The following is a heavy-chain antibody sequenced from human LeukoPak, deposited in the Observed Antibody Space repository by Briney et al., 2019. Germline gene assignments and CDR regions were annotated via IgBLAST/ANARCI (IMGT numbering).Heavy chain of an antibody. CDR2: ISAYNGDT. Sequence: ASVTVSFKASGYSFTSYGVNWLRQAPGQGLEWMGWISAYNGDTNYAHKFQGRVTMTTDTSTKTVYMDLRSLRSDDTAMYYCARVRWDTSGWPVDYWGQGTLVTVSS. CDR3: ARVRWDTSGWPVDY. J-gene: IGHJ4*02. V-gene: IGHV1-18*01. D-gene: IGHD6-19*01. CDR1: GYSFTSYG.